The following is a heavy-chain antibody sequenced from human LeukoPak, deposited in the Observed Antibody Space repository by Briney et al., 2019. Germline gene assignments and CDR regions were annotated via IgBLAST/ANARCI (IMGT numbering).Heavy chain of an antibody. V-gene: IGHV4-4*07. J-gene: IGHJ4*02. Sequence: ASETLSLTCTVSGGSISSYYWSWIRQPAGKGLEWIGRIYTTGSTNYNPSLKSRVNMSVDTSKNQFSLKLSSVTAADTAVYYCARDLERRGSGYFFDYWGQGTLVTVSS. CDR3: ARDLERRGSGYFFDY. CDR1: GGSISSYY. D-gene: IGHD3-22*01. CDR2: IYTTGST.